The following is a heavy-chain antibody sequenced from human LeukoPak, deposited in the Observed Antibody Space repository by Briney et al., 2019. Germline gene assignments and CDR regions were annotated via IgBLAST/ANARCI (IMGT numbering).Heavy chain of an antibody. Sequence: SETLSLTCTVSGGSISSNSYYYGGWIRQPPGKGLEWIGSISYSGSTYYNPSLKSRVTISVDTSKNQFSLKLSSVIAADTAVYYCARHTMIVVTTPNWFDPWGQGTLVTVSS. V-gene: IGHV4-39*01. J-gene: IGHJ5*02. CDR1: GGSISSNSYY. D-gene: IGHD3-22*01. CDR2: ISYSGST. CDR3: ARHTMIVVTTPNWFDP.